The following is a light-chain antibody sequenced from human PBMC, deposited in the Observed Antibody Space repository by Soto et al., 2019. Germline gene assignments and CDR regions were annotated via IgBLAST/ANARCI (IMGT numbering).Light chain of an antibody. V-gene: IGLV2-14*01. CDR3: SSYTTSNTLPFV. CDR2: EVT. Sequence: QSALTQPASVSGSPGQSITISCTGTRXDVGGYNYVSWYQQYPGKSPKLLIYEVTHRPSGVSNRFSGSKSGNTASLTISGLQAEDEADYYCSSYTTSNTLPFVFGTGTKVTVL. CDR1: RXDVGGYNY. J-gene: IGLJ1*01.